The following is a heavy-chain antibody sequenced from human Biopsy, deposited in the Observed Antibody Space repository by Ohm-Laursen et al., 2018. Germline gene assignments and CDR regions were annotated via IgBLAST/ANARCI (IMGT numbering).Heavy chain of an antibody. CDR1: GYTFTSYD. CDR3: ARVPSTTRSRDY. D-gene: IGHD2-2*01. J-gene: IGHJ4*02. V-gene: IGHV1-8*01. Sequence: ASVKVSCKASGYTFTSYDINWVRQATGQELEWMGWMNPNSGNTGYAQKFQGRVTMTRNTSISTAYMELSSLRSEDTAVYYCARVPSTTRSRDYWGQGTLVTVSS. CDR2: MNPNSGNT.